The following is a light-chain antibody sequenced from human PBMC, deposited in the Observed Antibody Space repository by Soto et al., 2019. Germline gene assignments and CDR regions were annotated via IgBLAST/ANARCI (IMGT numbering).Light chain of an antibody. V-gene: IGKV1-5*03. CDR3: QHYDSYPSS. J-gene: IGKJ2*01. Sequence: DTQLTQSPSSLSASVGDRVTITCRASQSISNWLAWYQHKPGRAPKLMIYKASSLESGVPSWFSGSGSGTDFPLTISILQPDYFANYYGQHYDSYPSSFGQGTKMEIK. CDR2: KAS. CDR1: QSISNW.